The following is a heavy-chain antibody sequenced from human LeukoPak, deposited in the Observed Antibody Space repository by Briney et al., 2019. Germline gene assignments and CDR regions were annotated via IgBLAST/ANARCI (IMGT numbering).Heavy chain of an antibody. Sequence: GGSLRLSCAASGFTFSSYAMSWVRQAPGKGLEWVSAISGSGGSTYYADSVKGRFTISRDNSKNTQYLQMNSLRAEDTAVYYCAKEMALSYSSSWYGDYWGQGTLVTVSS. CDR2: ISGSGGST. CDR3: AKEMALSYSSSWYGDY. CDR1: GFTFSSYA. J-gene: IGHJ4*02. D-gene: IGHD6-13*01. V-gene: IGHV3-23*01.